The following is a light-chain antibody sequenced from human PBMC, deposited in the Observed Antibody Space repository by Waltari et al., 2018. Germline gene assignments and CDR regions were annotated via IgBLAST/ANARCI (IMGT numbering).Light chain of an antibody. CDR2: DDS. J-gene: IGLJ2*01. V-gene: IGLV2-14*03. Sequence: YPRHPGKARKLMIYDDSKRPSGVSILFSGSMSSNAASLTISGLQAEDEADYYCSSYTSSSTYVVFGGGTKLTVL. CDR3: SSYTSSSTYVV.